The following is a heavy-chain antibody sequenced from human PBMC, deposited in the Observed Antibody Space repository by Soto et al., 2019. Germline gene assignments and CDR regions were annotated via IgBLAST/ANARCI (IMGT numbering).Heavy chain of an antibody. CDR3: AKVSNLIPGGSNH. Sequence: EVQLLESGGGLIQPGGSLRLSCAASGFTFTTYAMRWVRQAPGKGLEWVSAISASGDITYYADSVKGRFTIPRDSSKNPLFWQMTGLGAGDTAIYYGAKVSNLIPGGSNHWGQGPLVTVSS. V-gene: IGHV3-23*01. CDR2: ISASGDIT. J-gene: IGHJ5*02. D-gene: IGHD3-10*01. CDR1: GFTFTTYA.